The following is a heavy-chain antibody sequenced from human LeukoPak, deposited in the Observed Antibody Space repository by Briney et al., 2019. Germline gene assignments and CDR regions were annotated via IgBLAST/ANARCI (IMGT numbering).Heavy chain of an antibody. CDR1: GYTFTSYD. Sequence: ASVKVSCKASGYTFTSYDINWVRQAPGLGLEWMGWISAYNGNTNYAQKLRGRVTMTTDTSTNTAYMELRSLRSDYTAVYYCARFTMVRGVIISGAFDIWGQGTMVTVSS. J-gene: IGHJ3*02. V-gene: IGHV1-18*01. CDR3: ARFTMVRGVIISGAFDI. D-gene: IGHD3-10*01. CDR2: ISAYNGNT.